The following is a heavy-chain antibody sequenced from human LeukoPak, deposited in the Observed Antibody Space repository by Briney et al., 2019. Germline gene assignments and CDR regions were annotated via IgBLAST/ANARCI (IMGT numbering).Heavy chain of an antibody. CDR2: INHSGST. CDR3: ARGVRFGSTGGIVVVVAARYNWFDP. D-gene: IGHD2-15*01. Sequence: SETLFLTCAVYGGSFSGYYWSWIRQPPGKGLEWIGEINHSGSTNYNPSLKSRVTISVDTSKNQFSLKLSSVTAADTAVYYCARGVRFGSTGGIVVVVAARYNWFDPWGQGTLVTVSS. CDR1: GGSFSGYY. J-gene: IGHJ5*02. V-gene: IGHV4-34*01.